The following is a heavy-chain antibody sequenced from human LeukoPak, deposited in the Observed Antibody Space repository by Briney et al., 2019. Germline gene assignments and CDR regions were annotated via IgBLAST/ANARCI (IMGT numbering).Heavy chain of an antibody. CDR3: ARGSPPAARATMVRGVIPPFDY. Sequence: SVKGPRKASGGTFSRYAISWVGQAPGQRLEWVGRIIPILCIANYAQKFQGRVTITADKSTSTAYMELSSLRSDDTAVYYCARGSPPAARATMVRGVIPPFDYWGQGTLVTVSS. V-gene: IGHV1-69*04. CDR1: GGTFSRYA. J-gene: IGHJ4*02. D-gene: IGHD3-10*01. CDR2: IIPILCIA.